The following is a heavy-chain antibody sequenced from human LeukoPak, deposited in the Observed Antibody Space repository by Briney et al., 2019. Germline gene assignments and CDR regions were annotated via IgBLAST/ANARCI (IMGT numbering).Heavy chain of an antibody. J-gene: IGHJ4*02. Sequence: PSETLSLTCTVSGGSISSGGYYWSWIRQHPGKGLEWIGYIYYSGSTYYNPSLKSRVTISVDTSKNQFSLKLSSVTAADTAVYYCVRAGGDYGDYKVIDYWGQGTLVTVSS. CDR2: IYYSGST. CDR3: VRAGGDYGDYKVIDY. D-gene: IGHD4-17*01. CDR1: GGSISSGGYY. V-gene: IGHV4-31*03.